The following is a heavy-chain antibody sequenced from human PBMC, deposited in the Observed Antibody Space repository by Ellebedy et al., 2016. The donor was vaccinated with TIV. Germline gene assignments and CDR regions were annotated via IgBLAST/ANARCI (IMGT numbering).Heavy chain of an antibody. CDR3: ARGSWACSGSMDV. D-gene: IGHD6-19*01. Sequence: SETLSLTCTVSGGSISSGSYYWGWIRQPPGKGLEWIGARYSTGSTFYNPSLMSRVTVSVDTSKNQFSLRLSSVTAADTAVYYCARGSWACSGSMDVWGQGTTVTVSS. V-gene: IGHV4-39*07. CDR1: GGSISSGSYY. J-gene: IGHJ6*02. CDR2: RYSTGST.